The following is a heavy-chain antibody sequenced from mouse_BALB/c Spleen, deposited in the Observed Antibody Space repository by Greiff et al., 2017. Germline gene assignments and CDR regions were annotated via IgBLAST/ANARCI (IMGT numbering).Heavy chain of an antibody. CDR3: ARRYYYAMDY. Sequence: EVQRVESGGGLVKPGGSLKLSCAASGFTFSSYAMSWVRQTPEKRLEWVASISSGGSTYYPDSVKGRFTISRDNARNILYLQMSSLRSEDTAMYYCARRYYYAMDYWGQGTSVTVSS. J-gene: IGHJ4*01. CDR2: ISSGGST. V-gene: IGHV5-6-5*01. CDR1: GFTFSSYA.